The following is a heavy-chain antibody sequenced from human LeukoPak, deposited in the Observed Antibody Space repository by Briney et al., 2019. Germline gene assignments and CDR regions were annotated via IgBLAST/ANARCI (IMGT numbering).Heavy chain of an antibody. Sequence: GGSLRLSCAASGFTLSSYWMHWVRQAPGKGLVWVSRIKSDGSRTSYADFVKGRFTISRDNARNTLYLQMNSLRAEDTAVYYCARDPDLSGYSFFDYWGQGTLVTVCS. CDR1: GFTLSSYW. CDR2: IKSDGSRT. V-gene: IGHV3-74*01. CDR3: ARDPDLSGYSFFDY. D-gene: IGHD3-22*01. J-gene: IGHJ4*02.